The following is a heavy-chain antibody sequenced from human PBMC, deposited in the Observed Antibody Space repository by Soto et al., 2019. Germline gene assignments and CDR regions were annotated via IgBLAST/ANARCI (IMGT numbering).Heavy chain of an antibody. CDR1: GYTFTSYG. V-gene: IGHV1-18*01. CDR3: ARLYSSSWYGYYYYYMDV. J-gene: IGHJ6*03. CDR2: ISAYNGNT. Sequence: QVQLVQSGAEVKKPGASVKVSCKASGYTFTSYGISWVRQAPGQGLEWIGWISAYNGNTNYAQKYQGKVTMTTDMSTSTAYMVLRSLRSDDTAVNYCARLYSSSWYGYYYYYMDVWGKGTTVTVSS. D-gene: IGHD6-13*01.